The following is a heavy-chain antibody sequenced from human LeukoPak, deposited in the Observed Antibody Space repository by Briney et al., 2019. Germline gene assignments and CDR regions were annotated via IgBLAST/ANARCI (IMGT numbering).Heavy chain of an antibody. CDR1: GFTFSSHG. Sequence: GGSLRLSCTASGFTFSSHGMHWVRQAPGKGLEWVAFIRYDGNNKYYADSVKGRFTISRDNSKNTLYLQMNRLRTEDTAVYYCARKRSPGAFDIWGQGTMVTVSS. CDR3: ARKRSPGAFDI. J-gene: IGHJ3*02. CDR2: IRYDGNNK. V-gene: IGHV3-30*02.